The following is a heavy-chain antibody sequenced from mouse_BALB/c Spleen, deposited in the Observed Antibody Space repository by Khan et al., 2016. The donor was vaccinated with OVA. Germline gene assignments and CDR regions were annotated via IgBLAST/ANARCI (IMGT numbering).Heavy chain of an antibody. J-gene: IGHJ3*01. V-gene: IGHV1-12*01. D-gene: IGHD2-2*01. CDR2: IYPGNGDT. CDR3: ASSTMCTTSRFAY. CDR1: GYTFTSYN. Sequence: QVQLQQSGAELVKPGASVKMSCKASGYTFTSYNIHWVKQTPGQGLEWIGAIYPGNGDTSYNQKFKGKATLTADKSSSTAYMQLSSLTSEDSAVYYCASSTMCTTSRFAYWGQGTLVTVSA.